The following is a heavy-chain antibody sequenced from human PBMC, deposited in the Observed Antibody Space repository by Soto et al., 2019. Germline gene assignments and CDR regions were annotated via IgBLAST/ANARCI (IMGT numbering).Heavy chain of an antibody. Sequence: QVQLVQSGAEVKKPGASVKVSCKASGYTFTSYGISWVRQAPGQGLEWMGWISGYNGNTNYAQKLQGRVTMTTDTATRTAYRELRSLRSDDTAVYYCARESSVAALDPWGQGTLVTVSS. V-gene: IGHV1-18*01. CDR1: GYTFTSYG. CDR3: ARESSVAALDP. D-gene: IGHD6-19*01. J-gene: IGHJ5*02. CDR2: ISGYNGNT.